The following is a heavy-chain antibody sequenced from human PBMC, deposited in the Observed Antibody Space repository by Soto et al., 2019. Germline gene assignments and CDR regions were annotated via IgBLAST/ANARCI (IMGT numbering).Heavy chain of an antibody. J-gene: IGHJ6*02. CDR2: ISSRSTSI. CDR3: ARYLYSGYFAPRGLDV. D-gene: IGHD3-9*01. CDR1: GFTFSGYS. V-gene: IGHV3-48*02. Sequence: DVQLVESGGGLAQPGGSLRLSCAASGFTFSGYSMNWVRQAPGKGREWVAYISSRSTSIYYADSVKRRVTISRDDAKNSLILQMNGLRNEDTAVDYCARYLYSGYFAPRGLDVWGQGNSGAVSS.